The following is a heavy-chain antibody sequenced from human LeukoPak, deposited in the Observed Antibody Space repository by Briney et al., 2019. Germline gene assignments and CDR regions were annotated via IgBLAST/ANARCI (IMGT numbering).Heavy chain of an antibody. CDR3: ARRGLGSTYYFDY. V-gene: IGHV3-33*01. Sequence: GGSLRLSCAASGFTFSSYGMHWVRQAPGKGLEWVAVIWYDGSNKYYADSVKGRFTISRDNSKNTLYLQTNSLRAEDTAVYYCARRGLGSTYYFDYWGQGTLVTVSS. CDR2: IWYDGSNK. CDR1: GFTFSSYG. D-gene: IGHD2-15*01. J-gene: IGHJ4*02.